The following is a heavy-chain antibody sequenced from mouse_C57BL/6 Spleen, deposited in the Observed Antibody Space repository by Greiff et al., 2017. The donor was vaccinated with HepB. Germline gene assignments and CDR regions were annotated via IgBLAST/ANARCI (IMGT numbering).Heavy chain of an antibody. CDR1: GYSFTDYN. CDR2: INPNYGTT. D-gene: IGHD1-1*01. Sequence: VQLKESGPELVKPGASVKISCKASGYSFTDYNMNWVKQSNGKSLEWIGVINPNYGTTSYNQKFKGKATLTVDQSSSTAYMQLNSLTSEDSAVYYCASGYYGSSPFAYWGQGTLVTVSA. V-gene: IGHV1-39*01. CDR3: ASGYYGSSPFAY. J-gene: IGHJ3*01.